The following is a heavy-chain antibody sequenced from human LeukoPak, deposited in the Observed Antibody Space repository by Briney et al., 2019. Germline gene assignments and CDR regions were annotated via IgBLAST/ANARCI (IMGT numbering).Heavy chain of an antibody. Sequence: GASVKVSCKASGYTFTGYYMHWVRQTPGQGLEWMGWINPNSGGTNYAQKFQGRVTMTRDTSISTAYMELSRLRSDDTAVYYCASSVDYAEYYYGMDVWGQGPTVTVSS. D-gene: IGHD4-17*01. V-gene: IGHV1-2*02. J-gene: IGHJ6*02. CDR1: GYTFTGYY. CDR3: ASSVDYAEYYYGMDV. CDR2: INPNSGGT.